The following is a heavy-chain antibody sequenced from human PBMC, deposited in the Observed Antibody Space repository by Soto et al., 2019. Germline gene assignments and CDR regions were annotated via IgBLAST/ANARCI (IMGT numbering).Heavy chain of an antibody. CDR1: GGTFSSYT. D-gene: IGHD3-9*01. CDR3: ARGRGLIFSRFGLFDY. J-gene: IGHJ4*02. CDR2: IIPILGIA. V-gene: IGHV1-69*02. Sequence: QVQLVQSGAEVKKPGSSVKVSCKASGGTFSSYTISWVRQAPGQGLEWMGRIIPILGIANYAQKFQGRVTITAYKSTSTAYMERSSLRSEDTAVYYCARGRGLIFSRFGLFDYWGQGTLVTVSS.